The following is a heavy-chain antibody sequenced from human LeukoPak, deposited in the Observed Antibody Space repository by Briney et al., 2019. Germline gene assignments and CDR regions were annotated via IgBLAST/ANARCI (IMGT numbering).Heavy chain of an antibody. CDR3: AGSSWYSSWWFDP. V-gene: IGHV4-59*01. J-gene: IGHJ5*02. Sequence: PSETLSLTCTVSGGSISSYYWSWIRQPPGKGLEWTGYIYYSGSTNYNPSLKSRVTISVDTSKNQFSLKLSSVTAADTAVYYCAGSSWYSSWWFDPWGQGTLVTVSS. D-gene: IGHD6-13*01. CDR2: IYYSGST. CDR1: GGSISSYY.